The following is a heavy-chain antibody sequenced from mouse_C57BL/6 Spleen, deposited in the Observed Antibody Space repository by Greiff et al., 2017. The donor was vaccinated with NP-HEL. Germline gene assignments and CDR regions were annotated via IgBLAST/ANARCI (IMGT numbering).Heavy chain of an antibody. CDR2: ISSGSSTI. V-gene: IGHV5-17*01. Sequence: EVQGVESGGGLVKPGGSLKLSCAASGFTFSDYGMHWVRQAPEKGLEWVAYISSGSSTIYYADTVKGRFTISRDNAKNTLFLQMTSLRSEDTAMYYCARDSSGYGAWFAYWGQGTLVTVSA. J-gene: IGHJ3*01. CDR3: ARDSSGYGAWFAY. D-gene: IGHD3-2*02. CDR1: GFTFSDYG.